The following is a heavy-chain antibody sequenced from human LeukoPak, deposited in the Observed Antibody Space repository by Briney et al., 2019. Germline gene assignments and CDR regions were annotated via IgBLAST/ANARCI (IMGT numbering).Heavy chain of an antibody. V-gene: IGHV3-21*01. CDR2: ISSSSSYI. J-gene: IGHJ6*02. D-gene: IGHD3-10*01. CDR1: GFTFSSYS. Sequence: GGSLRLSCAASGFTFSSYSMNWVRQALGRGLEWVSSISSSSSYIYYADSVKGRFTISRDNAKNSLYLQMNSLRAEDTAVYYCARRYLLWFGEPDYYYYGMDVWGQGTTVTVSS. CDR3: ARRYLLWFGEPDYYYYGMDV.